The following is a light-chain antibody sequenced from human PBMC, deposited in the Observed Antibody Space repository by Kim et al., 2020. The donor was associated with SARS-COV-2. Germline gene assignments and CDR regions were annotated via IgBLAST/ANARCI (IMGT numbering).Light chain of an antibody. Sequence: SVSPGQTARITCSGVKFNERYINWYQHNPGQSPVLVIYHDDKRPSGIPERFSASSSGNTATLTISGTQAMDEADYFCQAWDVNTWVFGGGTQLTVL. CDR2: HDD. CDR1: KFNERY. CDR3: QAWDVNTWV. V-gene: IGLV3-1*01. J-gene: IGLJ3*02.